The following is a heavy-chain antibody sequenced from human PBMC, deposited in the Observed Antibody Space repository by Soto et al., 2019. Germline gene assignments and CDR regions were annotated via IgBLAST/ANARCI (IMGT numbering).Heavy chain of an antibody. CDR1: GYTFTSYA. CDR3: ARANVVHYDILTGYYIYWFDP. D-gene: IGHD3-9*01. Sequence: ASVKVSCKASGYTFTSYAMHWVRQASGQRLEWMGWINAGNGNTKYSQKFQGRVTITRDTSASTAYMELSSLRSEDTAVYYCARANVVHYDILTGYYIYWFDPWGQGTLVTVSS. CDR2: INAGNGNT. V-gene: IGHV1-3*01. J-gene: IGHJ5*02.